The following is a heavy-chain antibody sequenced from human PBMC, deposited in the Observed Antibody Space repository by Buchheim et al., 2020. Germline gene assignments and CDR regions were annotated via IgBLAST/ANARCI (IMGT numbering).Heavy chain of an antibody. D-gene: IGHD3-16*01. CDR1: GGSISSYY. V-gene: IGHV4-59*08. CDR2: IYYSGNT. J-gene: IGHJ4*02. Sequence: QVQLQESGPGLVKPSETLSLTCTVSGGSISSYYWSWIRQSPGKGLEWIGYIYYSGNTNYNPSLKSRVTISIDTSKNQFSLKLSSVTAADTAAYYCARWGGGAACDYWGQGTL. CDR3: ARWGGGAACDY.